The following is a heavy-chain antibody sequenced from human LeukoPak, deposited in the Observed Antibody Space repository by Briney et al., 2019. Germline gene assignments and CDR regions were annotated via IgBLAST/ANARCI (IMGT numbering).Heavy chain of an antibody. D-gene: IGHD6-19*01. J-gene: IGHJ3*02. V-gene: IGHV3-21*01. CDR2: ISSSSSYI. Sequence: PGGSLRLSCAASGFTFSSYSMNWVRQAPGKGLEWVSSISSSSSYIYYADSVKGRFTISRDNAKNSLYLQMNSLRAEDTAVYYCARGEHSSGWYSRPDAFDIWGQGTMVTVSS. CDR1: GFTFSSYS. CDR3: ARGEHSSGWYSRPDAFDI.